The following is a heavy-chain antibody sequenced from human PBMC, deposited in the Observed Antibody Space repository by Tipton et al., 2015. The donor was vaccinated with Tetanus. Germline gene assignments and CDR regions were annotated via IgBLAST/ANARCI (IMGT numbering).Heavy chain of an antibody. CDR3: ARGGSDWSWYLQH. J-gene: IGHJ1*01. Sequence: TLSLTCSVSGGSISSGDYFWSWIRQLPGKGLECLGNFHHSGSTYYDPSLKSRVTISTDTSKNQFSLRLSSVTAADTAVYYCARGGSDWSWYLQHWGQGTLVTVSS. V-gene: IGHV4-31*03. D-gene: IGHD6-19*01. CDR2: FHHSGST. CDR1: GGSISSGDYF.